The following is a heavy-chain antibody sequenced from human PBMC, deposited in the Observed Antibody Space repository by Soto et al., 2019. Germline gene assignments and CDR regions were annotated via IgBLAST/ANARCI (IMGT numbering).Heavy chain of an antibody. CDR2: VYNSGST. V-gene: IGHV4-59*01. J-gene: IGHJ1*01. Sequence: QVQLQESRPGLVKPSETLSLTCNVSGGSISSYYWSWIRQPPGKGLEYIGHVYNSGSTIHSPSLKSLATISVDPSKNQFSLKRTSVTAADTAVYYCAGGSSLCWECFHHWGQGILITVSS. D-gene: IGHD2-2*01. CDR3: AGGSSLCWECFHH. CDR1: GGSISSYY.